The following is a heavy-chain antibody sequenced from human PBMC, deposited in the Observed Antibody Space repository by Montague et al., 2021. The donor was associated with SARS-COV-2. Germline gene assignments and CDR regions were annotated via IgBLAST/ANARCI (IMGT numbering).Heavy chain of an antibody. CDR1: GGSISSSSYY. V-gene: IGHV4-39*01. J-gene: IGHJ5*02. Sequence: SETLSLTCTVSGGSISSSSYYWGWIRQPPGKGLEWIGSIYYSGSTYYNPSLKNRVTISVDTSKNQFSLKLSSVTAADTAVYYCARRSYDILTGYSIPNWFDPWGQGTLVTVSS. CDR3: ARRSYDILTGYSIPNWFDP. CDR2: IYYSGST. D-gene: IGHD3-9*01.